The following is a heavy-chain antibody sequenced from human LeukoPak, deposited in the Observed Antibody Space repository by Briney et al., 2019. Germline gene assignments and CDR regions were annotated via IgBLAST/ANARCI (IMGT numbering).Heavy chain of an antibody. J-gene: IGHJ6*04. Sequence: PGGSLRLSCVGSDNSFNSYIINWVRQAPGKGLEWVSSISASSTYTYSADSVKGRFTISRDNAKDSLYLQMNSLRAEDTAVYYCARDLRALWFGMDVWGKGTTVAVSS. D-gene: IGHD3-10*01. CDR1: DNSFNSYI. CDR2: ISASSTYT. CDR3: ARDLRALWFGMDV. V-gene: IGHV3-21*01.